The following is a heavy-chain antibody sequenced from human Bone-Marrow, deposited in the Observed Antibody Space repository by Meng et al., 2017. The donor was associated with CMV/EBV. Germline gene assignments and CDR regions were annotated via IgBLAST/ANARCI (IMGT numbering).Heavy chain of an antibody. D-gene: IGHD2-2*01. Sequence: GGSLRLSCAASGFTFSSYWMSWVRQAQGKGLEWVANIKQDGSEKYYVDSVKGRFTISRDNAKNSLYLQMNSLRAEDTAVYYCARGACSSTSCHALALVRYYYYYGMDVWGQGTTVTVSS. CDR2: IKQDGSEK. CDR3: ARGACSSTSCHALALVRYYYYYGMDV. V-gene: IGHV3-7*01. J-gene: IGHJ6*02. CDR1: GFTFSSYW.